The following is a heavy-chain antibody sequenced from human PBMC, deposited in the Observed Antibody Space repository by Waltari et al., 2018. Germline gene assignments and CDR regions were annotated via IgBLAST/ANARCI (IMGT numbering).Heavy chain of an antibody. J-gene: IGHJ4*02. CDR1: GLRLDDYA. V-gene: IGHV3-43D*03. Sequence: EMRLVESGGAVTQPGRSLRLSCVASGLRLDDYAMPWVRQVPGKGLEWVSLISWNSGSIFYSDSLKSRVTISRDNSRNSLHLHINNLRSEDTALYFCARDMAGGGGTSGWIDFWGQGTLVTVSS. CDR2: ISWNSGSI. D-gene: IGHD3-16*01. CDR3: ARDMAGGGGTSGWIDF.